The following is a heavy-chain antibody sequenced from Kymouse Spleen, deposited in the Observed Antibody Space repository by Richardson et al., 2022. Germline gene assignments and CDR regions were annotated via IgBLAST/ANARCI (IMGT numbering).Heavy chain of an antibody. CDR1: GFTFDDYG. Sequence: EVQLVESGGGVVRPGGSLRLSCAASGFTFDDYGMSWVRQAPGKGLEWVSGINWNGGSTGYADSVKGRFTISRDNAKNSLYLQMNSLRAEDTALYYCARDTDGSGSYSHYYYGMDVWGQGTTVTVSS. CDR2: INWNGGST. CDR3: ARDTDGSGSYSHYYYGMDV. V-gene: IGHV3-20*d01. J-gene: IGHJ6*02. D-gene: IGHD3-10*01.